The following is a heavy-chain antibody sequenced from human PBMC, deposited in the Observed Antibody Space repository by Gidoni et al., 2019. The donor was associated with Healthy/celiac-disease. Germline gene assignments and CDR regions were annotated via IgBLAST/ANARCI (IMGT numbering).Heavy chain of an antibody. J-gene: IGHJ3*02. Sequence: QVQQVQSGAGVKKPRSSVKVSCKASGGTFSSYAISWVRQAPGQGLEWMGGIIPIFGTANYAQKFQGRVTITADESTSTAYMELSSLRSEDTAVYYCARAEWVYSGSLNRAFDIWGQGTMVTVSS. D-gene: IGHD1-26*01. CDR3: ARAEWVYSGSLNRAFDI. V-gene: IGHV1-69*01. CDR2: IIPIFGTA. CDR1: GGTFSSYA.